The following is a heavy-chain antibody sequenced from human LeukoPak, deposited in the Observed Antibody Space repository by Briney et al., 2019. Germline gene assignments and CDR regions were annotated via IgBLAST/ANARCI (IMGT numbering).Heavy chain of an antibody. CDR3: ARGYCSGGSCYRRPFDY. V-gene: IGHV1-2*02. Sequence: GASVKVSCKASGYTFTGYYMHWVRQAPGQGLEWMGWINPNSDGTNYAQKFQGRVTMTRDTSISTAYMELSRLRSDDTAVYYCARGYCSGGSCYRRPFDYWGQGTLVTVSS. J-gene: IGHJ4*02. CDR1: GYTFTGYY. CDR2: INPNSDGT. D-gene: IGHD2-15*01.